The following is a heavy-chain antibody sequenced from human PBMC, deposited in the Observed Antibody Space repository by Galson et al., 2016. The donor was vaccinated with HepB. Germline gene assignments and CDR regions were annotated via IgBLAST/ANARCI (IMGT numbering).Heavy chain of an antibody. D-gene: IGHD3-10*01. CDR2: ISGFGGAN. J-gene: IGHJ3*01. CDR1: GLTFWSSA. CDR3: AKGGQRSFFDV. V-gene: IGHV3-23*01. Sequence: GSLRLSCAVSGLTFWSSAMTWVRQAPGKGLEWVSTISGFGGANFYTDSVKGRFPISRANSKNTVSLQMNSLRAGDTAVYFCAKGGQRSFFDVWGQGTVVTVSS.